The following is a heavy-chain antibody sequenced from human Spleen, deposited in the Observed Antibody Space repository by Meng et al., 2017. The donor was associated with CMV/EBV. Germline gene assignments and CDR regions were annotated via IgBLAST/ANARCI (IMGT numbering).Heavy chain of an antibody. CDR3: AKSMHYFGSGSFES. V-gene: IGHV3-30*02. D-gene: IGHD3-10*01. CDR1: EFTFSSYG. CDR2: IRYDGSIK. J-gene: IGHJ4*02. Sequence: GGSLRLSCAASEFTFSSYGMHWVRQAPGKGLEGVAFIRYDGSIKYHADAVKGRFTISRDNSKNTLYLQMNRLGVEDTAVYYCAKSMHYFGSGSFESWGQGTLVTVSS.